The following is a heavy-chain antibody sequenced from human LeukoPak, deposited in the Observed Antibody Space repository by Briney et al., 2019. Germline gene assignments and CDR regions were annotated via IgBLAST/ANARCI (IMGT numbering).Heavy chain of an antibody. CDR3: ARALVDGYKELGY. D-gene: IGHD5-24*01. J-gene: IGHJ4*02. V-gene: IGHV1-18*01. CDR1: GYTFPTYG. CDR2: ISAYNGNT. Sequence: ASVKVSCKASGYTFPTYGITWVRQAPGQGLEWMGWISAYNGNTNYAQKLQGRVTMTTDTSTSTAYMELRSLRSDDTAVYYCARALVDGYKELGYWGQGTLVTVSS.